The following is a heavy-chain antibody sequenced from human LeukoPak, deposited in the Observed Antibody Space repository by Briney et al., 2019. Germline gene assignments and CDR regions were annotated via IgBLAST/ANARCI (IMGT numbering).Heavy chain of an antibody. CDR2: IHSSGST. CDR3: ARIEGDNSLDY. D-gene: IGHD3-16*01. V-gene: IGHV4-59*01. J-gene: IGHJ4*02. Sequence: SSETLSLTCTVSGGSISDYYWTWIRQPPGKGLEWIAYIHSSGSTNYNPSLKSRVIISVDTSRSQLSLKLSSVTAADTAVCYCARIEGDNSLDYWGQGTLVTVSS. CDR1: GGSISDYY.